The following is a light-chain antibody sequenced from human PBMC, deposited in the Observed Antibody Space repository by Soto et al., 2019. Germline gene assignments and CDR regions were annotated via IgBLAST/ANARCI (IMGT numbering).Light chain of an antibody. CDR1: QSIRNY. J-gene: IGKJ4*01. Sequence: IVLSKSAVTLSLSPGERATLSCRASQSIRNYLAWYQQKPGQAPRLLIYDASNRATGIPPRFSGSGSGTDFILTISSLEPEDTGVYYCQQRYDWVTFGGGTKVDI. CDR2: DAS. V-gene: IGKV3-11*01. CDR3: QQRYDWVT.